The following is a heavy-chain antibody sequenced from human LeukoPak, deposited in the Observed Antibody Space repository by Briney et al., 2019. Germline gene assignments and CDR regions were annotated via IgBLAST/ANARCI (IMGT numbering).Heavy chain of an antibody. CDR1: GDSISSYY. CDR2: IYYSGST. V-gene: IGHV4-59*01. D-gene: IGHD3-3*01. CDR3: ARVPIFGVVNQDY. Sequence: PSETLSLTCTVSGDSISSYYWSWIRQPPGKGREWIGYIYYSGSTNYNPSLKSRVTISVDTSKNQFSLKLSSVTAADTAVYYCARVPIFGVVNQDYWGQGTLVTVSS. J-gene: IGHJ4*02.